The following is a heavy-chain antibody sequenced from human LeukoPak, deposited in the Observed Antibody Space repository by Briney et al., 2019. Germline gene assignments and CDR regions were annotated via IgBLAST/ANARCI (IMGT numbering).Heavy chain of an antibody. Sequence: PGGSLRLSCAASGFTFSSYEMNWVRQAPGKGLEWVSYISGSSSTIYYADSVKGRFTISRDNAKNSLYLQMNSLKTEDTALYYCARSCGTCSIDPWGQGTLVTVSS. CDR2: ISGSSSTI. CDR3: ARSCGTCSIDP. CDR1: GFTFSSYE. D-gene: IGHD2-15*01. V-gene: IGHV3-48*03. J-gene: IGHJ5*02.